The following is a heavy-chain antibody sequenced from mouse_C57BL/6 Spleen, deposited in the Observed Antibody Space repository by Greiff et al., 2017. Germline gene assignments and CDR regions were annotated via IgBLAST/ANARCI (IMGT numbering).Heavy chain of an antibody. CDR3: ARSYGFAY. Sequence: EVQLVESGGGLVKPGASLKLSCAASGFTFSDYGMHWVRQAPGKGLEWVAYISRGSSTIYYADTVKGRFTISRDNSKNTLFLQLTSLRSEDTSMYYCARSYGFAYWGQGTLVTVSA. CDR1: GFTFSDYG. V-gene: IGHV5-17*01. D-gene: IGHD1-2*01. CDR2: ISRGSSTI. J-gene: IGHJ3*01.